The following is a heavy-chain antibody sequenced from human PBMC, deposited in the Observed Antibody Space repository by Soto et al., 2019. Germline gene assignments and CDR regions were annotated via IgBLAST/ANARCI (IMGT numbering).Heavy chain of an antibody. D-gene: IGHD3-16*01. CDR2: IFPDDSDT. V-gene: IGHV5-51*01. Sequence: PGESLKISCKASGYIIKNYWIGWVRQMPGQGLEWMGIIFPDDSDTRYSPSFQGHVTISVDKSISTAYVQWSSLTASDSAIYYCFRGGVTSRTFDYWGQGTPVTVSS. CDR1: GYIIKNYW. J-gene: IGHJ4*02. CDR3: FRGGVTSRTFDY.